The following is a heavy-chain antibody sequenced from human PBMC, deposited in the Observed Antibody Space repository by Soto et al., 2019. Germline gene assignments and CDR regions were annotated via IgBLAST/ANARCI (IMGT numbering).Heavy chain of an antibody. D-gene: IGHD6-19*01. J-gene: IGHJ3*02. Sequence: ASVKVSCKASGYTFTGYYMHWVRQAPGQGLEWMGWINPNSGGTNYAQKFQGRVTMTRDTSISTAYMELSRLRSDDTAVYYCARVVSFEYSSGWYHDDFDIWGQGTMDTVSS. CDR3: ARVVSFEYSSGWYHDDFDI. V-gene: IGHV1-2*02. CDR1: GYTFTGYY. CDR2: INPNSGGT.